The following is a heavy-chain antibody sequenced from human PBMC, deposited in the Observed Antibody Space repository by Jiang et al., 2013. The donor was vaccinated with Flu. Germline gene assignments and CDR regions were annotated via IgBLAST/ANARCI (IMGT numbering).Heavy chain of an antibody. Sequence: GASVKVSCKASGYSFTGYFINWVRQAPGQGLEWMGRINPNSGGTNYAQKFQGRVTMTRDTSISTAYMELGRLRSDDTALYYCARGSVATTEFDYWGQGTLVTVSS. D-gene: IGHD5-12*01. J-gene: IGHJ4*02. CDR3: ARGSVATTEFDY. CDR2: INPNSGGT. CDR1: GYSFTGYF. V-gene: IGHV1-2*06.